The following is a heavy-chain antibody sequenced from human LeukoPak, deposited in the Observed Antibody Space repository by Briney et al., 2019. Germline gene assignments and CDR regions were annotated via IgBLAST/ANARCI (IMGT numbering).Heavy chain of an antibody. CDR3: ATGSSGYIIYLDY. V-gene: IGHV3-48*03. D-gene: IGHD3-22*01. J-gene: IGHJ4*02. CDR2: ISNSGTTI. Sequence: GGSLRLSCAASGFTFSNYEVNWVRQAPGKGLEWVSYISNSGTTIDYADSVKGRFTISRDNAKNSLYLQMNSLRAEDTAVYYCATGSSGYIIYLDYWGQGALVTVSS. CDR1: GFTFSNYE.